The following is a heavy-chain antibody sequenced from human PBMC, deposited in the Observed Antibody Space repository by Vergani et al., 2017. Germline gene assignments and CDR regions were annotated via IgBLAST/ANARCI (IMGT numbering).Heavy chain of an antibody. Sequence: QVQLVESGGGVVQPGRSLRLSCAASGFTFSSYGMHWVRQAPGKGLVWVAVIWYDGSNKYYADSVKGRFTISRDNSKNTLYLQMNSLRAEDTAVYSCARDFREYYYDSSGYLFDYWGQGTLVTVSS. CDR3: ARDFREYYYDSSGYLFDY. CDR1: GFTFSSYG. J-gene: IGHJ4*02. CDR2: IWYDGSNK. D-gene: IGHD3-22*01. V-gene: IGHV3-33*01.